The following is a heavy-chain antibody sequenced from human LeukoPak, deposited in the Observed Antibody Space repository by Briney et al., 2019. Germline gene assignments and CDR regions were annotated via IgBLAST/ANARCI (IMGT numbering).Heavy chain of an antibody. V-gene: IGHV4-34*01. D-gene: IGHD3-3*01. CDR2: INDSGRT. CDR3: ARMINDFWSGYLVDY. CDR1: GGSFSGFY. Sequence: SETLSLTCAAKGGSFSGFYWSWIRQPPGKGLEWIGEINDSGRTNYNPSLKSRVTISVDTSKNQFSLKLSSVTAADTAVYYCARMINDFWSGYLVDYWGQGTLVTVSS. J-gene: IGHJ4*02.